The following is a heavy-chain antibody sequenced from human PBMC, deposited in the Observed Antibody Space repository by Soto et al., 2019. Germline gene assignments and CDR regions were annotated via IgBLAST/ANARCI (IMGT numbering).Heavy chain of an antibody. V-gene: IGHV3-33*01. CDR1: GFTFSTYG. CDR3: ARDPIVGATGCDY. J-gene: IGHJ4*02. CDR2: IWYDGSNK. Sequence: GGSLRLSCAASGFTFSTYGMHWVRQAPGKGLEWVAVIWYDGSNKYHADSVKGRFTISRDSSKNTLYLQMNSLRAEGTAVYYCARDPIVGATGCDYWGRGTLVTVSS. D-gene: IGHD1-26*01.